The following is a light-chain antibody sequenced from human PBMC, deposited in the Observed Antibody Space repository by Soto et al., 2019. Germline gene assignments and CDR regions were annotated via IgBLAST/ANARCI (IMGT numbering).Light chain of an antibody. CDR2: AAS. CDR3: QQHETLIT. J-gene: IGKJ5*01. Sequence: DIQMTQSPSSLSASVGDRVTITCRASQGIGNELGWYQQKPGKAPKRLIYAASSLQSGVPFRFSGSGSGTEFTLTISRLEPEDFAVYYCQQHETLITFGQGTRLEIK. CDR1: QGIGNE. V-gene: IGKV1-17*01.